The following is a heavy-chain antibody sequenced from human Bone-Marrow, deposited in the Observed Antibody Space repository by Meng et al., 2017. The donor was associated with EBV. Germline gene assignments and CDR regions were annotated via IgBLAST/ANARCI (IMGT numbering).Heavy chain of an antibody. Sequence: EVQLVESGGGLVKPGGSLRRCCAGSGFTVSSYTMNWVRQAPGKGLEWVSSISGSSYIYYADSVKGRFTISRDNAKNSLYLQMNSLRAEDTAVYYCARASQYDSVWGSYRYFDWFDPWGQGTLVTVSS. D-gene: IGHD3-16*02. CDR1: GFTVSSYT. J-gene: IGHJ5*02. CDR3: ARASQYDSVWGSYRYFDWFDP. V-gene: IGHV3-21*01. CDR2: ISGSSYI.